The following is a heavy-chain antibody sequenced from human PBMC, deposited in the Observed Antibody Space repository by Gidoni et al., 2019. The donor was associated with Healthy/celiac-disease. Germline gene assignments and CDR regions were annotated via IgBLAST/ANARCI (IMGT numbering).Heavy chain of an antibody. J-gene: IGHJ4*02. CDR3: ARDPRHLRGYTH. CDR1: GGSVSSGSYY. V-gene: IGHV4-61*01. Sequence: QVQLQESGPGLVKPSETLSLTCTVSGGSVSSGSYYWSWIRQPPGKGLEWIGYIYYSGSTNYNPSLKSRVTISVDTSKNQFSLKLSSVTAADTAVYYCARDPRHLRGYTHWGQGTLVTVSS. CDR2: IYYSGST. D-gene: IGHD5-18*01.